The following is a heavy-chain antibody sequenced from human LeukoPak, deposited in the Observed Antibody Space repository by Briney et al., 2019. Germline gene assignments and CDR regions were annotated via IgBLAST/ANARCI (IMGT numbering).Heavy chain of an antibody. J-gene: IGHJ4*02. D-gene: IGHD5-12*01. Sequence: GESLKISCKGSGYSFTTYWIGWVRQMPEKGLEWMGIIYPGDSDTRYSPSFQGQVTISADNSISTAYLQRSSLKDSDTAMYYCARRTRGYSGPFDYWGQGTLLSVSS. V-gene: IGHV5-51*01. CDR1: GYSFTTYW. CDR3: ARRTRGYSGPFDY. CDR2: IYPGDSDT.